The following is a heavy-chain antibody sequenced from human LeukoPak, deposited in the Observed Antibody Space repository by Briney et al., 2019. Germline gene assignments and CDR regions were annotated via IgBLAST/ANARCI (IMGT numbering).Heavy chain of an antibody. V-gene: IGHV3-9*03. D-gene: IGHD2-2*01. Sequence: GRSLRLSCAASGFTFDDYAMHWVRQAPWKGLEWVSGISWNSGSIGYADSVKGRFTISRDNAKNSLYLQMNSLRAEDMALYYWHPSPSMIDTFDLRGQRTMVTVSS. J-gene: IGHJ3*01. CDR1: GFTFDDYA. CDR3: HPSPSMIDTFDL. CDR2: ISWNSGSI.